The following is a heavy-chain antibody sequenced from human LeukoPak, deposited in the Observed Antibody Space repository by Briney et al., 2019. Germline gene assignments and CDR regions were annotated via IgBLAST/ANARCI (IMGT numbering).Heavy chain of an antibody. J-gene: IGHJ4*02. V-gene: IGHV3-23*01. D-gene: IGHD3-22*01. CDR1: GFTFDNNA. CDR3: AKRVYSDSRGYYPSFDY. CDR2: ITGSGDKT. Sequence: GGSLRLSCADSGFTFDNNAMSWGRQAPGQGLEWVSGITGSGDKTYYADSVKGRFTISRDNSKNTLYLQMNSLIAADTAVYYCAKRVYSDSRGYYPSFDYWGQGTLVTVSS.